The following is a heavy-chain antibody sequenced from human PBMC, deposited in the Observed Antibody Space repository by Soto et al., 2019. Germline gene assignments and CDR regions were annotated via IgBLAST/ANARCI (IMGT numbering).Heavy chain of an antibody. V-gene: IGHV3-9*01. CDR3: AKDIREYGSGWTEFDN. CDR1: GFTFDDYA. Sequence: EVQLVESGGGLVQPGRSLRLACAASGFTFDDYAMHWVRQGPGKGLEWVSGISWNSGRIDYADSVKGRFTISRDNAKKSLYLQMTTLRGEDTALYYCAKDIREYGSGWTEFDNWGQGTLVTFSS. D-gene: IGHD6-19*01. CDR2: ISWNSGRI. J-gene: IGHJ4*02.